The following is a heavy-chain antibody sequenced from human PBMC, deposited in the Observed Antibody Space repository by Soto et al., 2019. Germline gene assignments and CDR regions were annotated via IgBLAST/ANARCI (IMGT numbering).Heavy chain of an antibody. CDR3: ATYYFGSGSYYRFDT. CDR1: GYTLTSYG. J-gene: IGHJ5*02. V-gene: IGHV1-18*04. CDR2: ISAYNGNT. Sequence: ASVKVSCKASGYTLTSYGISWVRQAPGQGLEWMGWISAYNGNTNYAPKFRGRISMTTDTSTNTAYLDLLSLTSDDTAVYFCATYYFGSGSYYRFDTWGQGTLVTVSS. D-gene: IGHD3-10*01.